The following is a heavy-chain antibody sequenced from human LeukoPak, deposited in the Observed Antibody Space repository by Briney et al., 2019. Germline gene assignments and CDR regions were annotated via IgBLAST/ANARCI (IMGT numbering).Heavy chain of an antibody. V-gene: IGHV3-48*04. CDR1: GFTFSTYS. J-gene: IGHJ4*02. D-gene: IGHD1-26*01. CDR3: ARTLRAKGKTGVDY. Sequence: PGGSLRLSCAASGFTFSTYSMNWVRQAPGKGLEWVSYISSSGSTIYYADSVKGRFTISRDNAKNSLYLQMNSLRAEDTAVYYCARTLRAKGKTGVDYWGQGTLVTVSS. CDR2: ISSSGSTI.